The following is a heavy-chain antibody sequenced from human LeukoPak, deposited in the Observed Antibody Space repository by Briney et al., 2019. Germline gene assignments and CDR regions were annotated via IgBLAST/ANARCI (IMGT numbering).Heavy chain of an antibody. CDR2: TIDSGAST. CDR3: ARGGAAGWGTFDV. CDR1: GFTFNKHA. V-gene: IGHV3-23*01. J-gene: IGHJ3*01. D-gene: IGHD3-16*01. Sequence: QPGGSLRLSCAASGFTFNKHAMSWVRQTPGKGLEWVSTTIDSGASTYYADSVKGRFTISRDNSKDTLFVQMNTLRAEDMALYFCARGGAAGWGTFDVWGRGTMVTVSS.